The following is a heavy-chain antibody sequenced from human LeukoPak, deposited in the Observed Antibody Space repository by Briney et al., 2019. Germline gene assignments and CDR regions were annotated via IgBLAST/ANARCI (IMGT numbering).Heavy chain of an antibody. V-gene: IGHV1-8*01. D-gene: IGHD6-13*01. CDR3: ARGQLVLVQKLLGVNYYYGMDV. J-gene: IGHJ6*02. CDR2: TNPNSDNT. CDR1: GYTFTSYD. Sequence: APVKLSCTAAGYTFTSYDINWVRQATGQGREWMGWTNPNSDNTGYAQKFQGRVTMTRNTSISTAYMELSSLRSEDTAVYYCARGQLVLVQKLLGVNYYYGMDVWGQGTTVTVSS.